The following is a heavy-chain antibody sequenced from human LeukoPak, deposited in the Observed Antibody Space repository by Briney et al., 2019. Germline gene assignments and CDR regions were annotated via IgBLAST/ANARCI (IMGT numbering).Heavy chain of an antibody. Sequence: SETLSLTCAVSGGSISSGGYSWSWIRQPPGKGLEWIGYIYHSGSTYYNPSLKSRVTISVDRSKNQSSLKLSSVTAADTAVYYCARRSYNWFDPWGQGTLVTVSS. CDR3: ARRSYNWFDP. CDR2: IYHSGST. J-gene: IGHJ5*02. V-gene: IGHV4-30-2*01. CDR1: GGSISSGGYS.